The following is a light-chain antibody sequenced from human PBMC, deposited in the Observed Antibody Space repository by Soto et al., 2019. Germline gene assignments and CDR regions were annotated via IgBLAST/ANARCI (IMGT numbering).Light chain of an antibody. J-gene: IGLJ1*01. V-gene: IGLV2-14*01. CDR2: EVT. Sequence: QSVLTQPASVSGSPGQSIAISGTDTNGDVGGYDYVSWYQQHPDKAPKLMIYEVTKRPSWVSNRFSGSKSGNTASLTISGLQPEDEADYYCSSHTSGSTRVFGSGNKLTVL. CDR1: NGDVGGYDY. CDR3: SSHTSGSTRV.